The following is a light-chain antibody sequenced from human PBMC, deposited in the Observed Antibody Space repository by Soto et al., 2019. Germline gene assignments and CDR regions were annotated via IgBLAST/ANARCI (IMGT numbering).Light chain of an antibody. CDR3: QQLSSYPLT. CDR1: QGISSY. J-gene: IGKJ4*01. Sequence: DIQLTQSPSFLSASVGDRVTITCRASQGISSYLAWYQQKPGKAPKVLIYGASTLQSGVPSRFSGSGSGTEFTLTISSLQPEDFATYYCQQLSSYPLTFGGGTEVEIK. CDR2: GAS. V-gene: IGKV1-9*01.